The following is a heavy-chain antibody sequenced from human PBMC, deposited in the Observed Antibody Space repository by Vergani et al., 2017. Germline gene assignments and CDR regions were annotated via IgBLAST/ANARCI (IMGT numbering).Heavy chain of an antibody. CDR1: GFTFSSYA. Sequence: EVQLVESGGGLVQPGGSLRLSCAASGFTFSSYAMHWVRQAPGKGLEYVSAISSNGGSTYYANSVKGRFTISRDNSKNTLYLQMGSLRAEDMAVYYCARAFPYCSSTSCYKENSFYYYMDVWGQGTLVTVSS. V-gene: IGHV3-64*01. CDR3: ARAFPYCSSTSCYKENSFYYYMDV. CDR2: ISSNGGST. J-gene: IGHJ6*03. D-gene: IGHD2-2*02.